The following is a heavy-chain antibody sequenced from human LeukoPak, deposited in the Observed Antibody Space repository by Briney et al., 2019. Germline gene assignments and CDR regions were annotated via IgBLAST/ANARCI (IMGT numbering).Heavy chain of an antibody. D-gene: IGHD3-10*01. J-gene: IGHJ4*02. CDR1: GFTFSSYS. CDR2: ISSSSSTI. CDR3: ARGQHTDYIR. V-gene: IGHV3-48*01. Sequence: GGSLRLSCAASGFTFSSYSMNWVRQAPGKGLEWVSYISSSSSTIYYADSVKGRFTISRDNAKNSPYLQMNSLRAEDTAVYYCARGQHTDYIRWGQGTLVTVSS.